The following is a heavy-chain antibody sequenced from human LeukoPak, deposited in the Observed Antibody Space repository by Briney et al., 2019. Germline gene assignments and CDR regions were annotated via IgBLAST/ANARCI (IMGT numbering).Heavy chain of an antibody. CDR2: IIPIFGTA. CDR3: ARVYYDSSGYYRVGAFDI. Sequence: ASVKVSCKASGYTFTSYDINWVRQAPGQGLEWMGGIIPIFGTANYAQKFQGRVTITTDESTSTAYMELSSLRSEDTAVYYCARVYYDSSGYYRVGAFDIWGQGTMVTVSS. D-gene: IGHD3-22*01. V-gene: IGHV1-69*05. J-gene: IGHJ3*02. CDR1: GYTFTSYD.